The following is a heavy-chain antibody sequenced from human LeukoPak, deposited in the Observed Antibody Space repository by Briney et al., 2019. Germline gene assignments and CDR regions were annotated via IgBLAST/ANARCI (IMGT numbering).Heavy chain of an antibody. CDR3: AREFFFDFSAPYPLYAFDF. Sequence: PGGSLSLSCAASGFTFSHYEMNWVRQAPGKGLEWLSYISPSGTSVYYADSVKGRFTISRDNAKNSLYLQLNNLRAEDTAVYYCAREFFFDFSAPYPLYAFDFWGQGPMVTVFS. CDR1: GFTFSHYE. D-gene: IGHD3/OR15-3a*01. V-gene: IGHV3-48*03. CDR2: ISPSGTSV. J-gene: IGHJ3*01.